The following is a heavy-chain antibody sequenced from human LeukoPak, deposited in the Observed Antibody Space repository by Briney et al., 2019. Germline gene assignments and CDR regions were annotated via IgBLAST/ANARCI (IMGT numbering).Heavy chain of an antibody. CDR1: GCTFSSYA. J-gene: IGHJ5*02. V-gene: IGHV4-39*01. D-gene: IGHD5-12*01. CDR2: IYYSGST. CDR3: ARHKSGYDFHWFDP. Sequence: GSLRLSCAASGCTFSSYAMSWIRQPPGKGLEWIGSIYYSGSTYYNPSLKSRVTISVDTSKNQFSLKLSSVTAADTAVYYCARHKSGYDFHWFDPWGQGTLVTVSS.